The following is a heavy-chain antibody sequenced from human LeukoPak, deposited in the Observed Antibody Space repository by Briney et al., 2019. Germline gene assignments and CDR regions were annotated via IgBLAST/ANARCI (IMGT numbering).Heavy chain of an antibody. V-gene: IGHV4-59*08. CDR2: IYYSGST. CDR1: GGSISSYY. CDR3: ARAPFLEWLSDAFDI. D-gene: IGHD3-3*02. J-gene: IGHJ3*02. Sequence: SETLSLTCTVSGGSISSYYWSWIRQPPGKGLEWLGYIYYSGSTNYNPSLKSRVTISVDTSKNQFSLKLSSVTAADTAVYYCARAPFLEWLSDAFDIWGQGTMVTVSS.